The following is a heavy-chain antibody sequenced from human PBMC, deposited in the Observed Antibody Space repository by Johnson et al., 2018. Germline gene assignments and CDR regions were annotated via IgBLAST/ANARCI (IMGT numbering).Heavy chain of an antibody. CDR3: ARDNPYMDV. CDR2: VSYDGTNK. D-gene: IGHD1-14*01. CDR1: GFTFNTYL. J-gene: IGHJ6*03. Sequence: QVQLVESGGGVVQPGRSXRLSCAASGFTFNTYLMHWVRQAPGKGLEWVAIVSYDGTNKYYADSVKDRFTISRDNSKNTVYLQMNSLRAEDTAVYYCARDNPYMDVWGKGTTVTVSS. V-gene: IGHV3-30-3*01.